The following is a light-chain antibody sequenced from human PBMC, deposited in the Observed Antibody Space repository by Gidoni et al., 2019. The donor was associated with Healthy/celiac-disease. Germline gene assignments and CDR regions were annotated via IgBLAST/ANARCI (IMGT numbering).Light chain of an antibody. CDR3: QQRSKWPRSWT. V-gene: IGKV3-11*01. CDR2: EAS. Sequence: EIVLTQSPATLSLSPGDRATLSCRASQSVSSYLAWYQQKPGQAPRLLIYEASNRATGIPARFSGSGSGTDFTLTISSLEPEDFAVYYCQQRSKWPRSWTFGQGTKVEIK. J-gene: IGKJ1*01. CDR1: QSVSSY.